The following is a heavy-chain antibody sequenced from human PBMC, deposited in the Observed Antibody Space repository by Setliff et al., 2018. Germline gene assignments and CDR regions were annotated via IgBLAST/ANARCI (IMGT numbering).Heavy chain of an antibody. CDR1: GDSISSSNYY. V-gene: IGHV4-39*01. CDR2: FKYSGST. Sequence: SETLSLTCTVSGDSISSSNYYWGWIRQPPGKGLEWIAAFKYSGSTSSNPFLKSRVTISVDKSKSQFSLKLSSVTDVDTAVYYCARQGTYCDGGGGSCFPPNYWGQGTLVTVSS. CDR3: ARQGTYCDGGGGSCFPPNY. J-gene: IGHJ4*02. D-gene: IGHD2-15*01.